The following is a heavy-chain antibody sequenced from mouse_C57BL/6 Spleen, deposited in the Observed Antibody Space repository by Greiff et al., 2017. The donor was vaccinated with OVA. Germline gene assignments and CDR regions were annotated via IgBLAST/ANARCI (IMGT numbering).Heavy chain of an antibody. CDR1: GYTFTSYW. J-gene: IGHJ1*03. D-gene: IGHD2-1*01. V-gene: IGHV1-53*01. Sequence: QVQLKQSGTELVKPGASVKLSCKASGYTFTSYWMHWVKQRPGQGLEWIGNINPSNGGTNYNEKFKSKATLTVDKSSSTAYMQLSSLTSEDSAVYYCARFPMVTTPYWYFDVWGTGTTVTVSS. CDR2: INPSNGGT. CDR3: ARFPMVTTPYWYFDV.